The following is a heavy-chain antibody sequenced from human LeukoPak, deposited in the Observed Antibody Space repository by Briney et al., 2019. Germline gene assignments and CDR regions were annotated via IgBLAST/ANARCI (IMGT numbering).Heavy chain of an antibody. CDR3: ARTKTYYYDSSGYRGEGFDI. J-gene: IGHJ3*02. V-gene: IGHV1-69-2*01. D-gene: IGHD3-22*01. CDR2: VDPEDGET. CDR1: GYTFTDYY. Sequence: ASVKISCKVSGYTFTDYYMHWVQQAPGKGLEWMGLVDPEDGETIYAEKFQGRVTITADTSTDTAYMELSSLRSEDTAVYYCARTKTYYYDSSGYRGEGFDIWGQGTMVTVSS.